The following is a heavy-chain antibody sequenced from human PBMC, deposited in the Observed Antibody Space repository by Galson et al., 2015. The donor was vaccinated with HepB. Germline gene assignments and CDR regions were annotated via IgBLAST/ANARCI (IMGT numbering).Heavy chain of an antibody. CDR1: GFIFSNYG. V-gene: IGHV3-30*18. CDR3: AKDGELWGHCTNGVCYLDY. D-gene: IGHD2-8*01. J-gene: IGHJ4*02. CDR2: ISNDGGKK. Sequence: SLRLSCAASGFIFSNYGIHWVRQAPGKGLEWVAVISNDGGKKFYGDSVMGRFTISRDNSKNTVYLQMNSLRLEDTAIYYCAKDGELWGHCTNGVCYLDYWGQGTLVTVSS.